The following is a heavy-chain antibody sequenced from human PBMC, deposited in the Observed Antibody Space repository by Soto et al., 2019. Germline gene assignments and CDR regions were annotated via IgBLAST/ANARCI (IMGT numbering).Heavy chain of an antibody. V-gene: IGHV1-18*01. Sequence: QVQLVQSGAEVKKPGASVKVSCKASGYTFTSYGICWVRQAPGQGLEWMGWISAYNGNTNYAQKLQGRVTMTTDTSTSTAYMELRSLRSDDTAVYYCARGAYRIQLWHPVSLDYWGQGTLVTVSS. J-gene: IGHJ4*02. D-gene: IGHD5-18*01. CDR2: ISAYNGNT. CDR3: ARGAYRIQLWHPVSLDY. CDR1: GYTFTSYG.